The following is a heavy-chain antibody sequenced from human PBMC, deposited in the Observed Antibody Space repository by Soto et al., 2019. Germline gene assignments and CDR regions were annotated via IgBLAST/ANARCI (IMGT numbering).Heavy chain of an antibody. J-gene: IGHJ4*02. Sequence: SQTLSLTCGISGDSVSSNSAAWNWLRQSPSRGLEWLGRTYYRSKWYNDYAVSVESRITVNPDTSKNHFSLQLNFVTPEDTAVYFCARGEQYSGRIFDYWGQGTLVTVSS. CDR2: TYYRSKWYN. CDR1: GDSVSSNSAA. CDR3: ARGEQYSGRIFDY. V-gene: IGHV6-1*01. D-gene: IGHD1-26*01.